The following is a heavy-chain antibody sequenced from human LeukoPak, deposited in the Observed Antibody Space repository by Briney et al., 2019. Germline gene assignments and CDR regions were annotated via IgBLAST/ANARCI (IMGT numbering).Heavy chain of an antibody. J-gene: IGHJ4*02. CDR3: ARRAGAYSHPYDY. Sequence: GGSLRLSCAASGFSLSSYAMSWVRQAPGKGLEWVSAISSTDAGTYHADSVRGRFTISRDSSKNTLYLQMNSLRAEDTAVYYCARRAGAYSHPYDYWGQGTLVTVSS. D-gene: IGHD4/OR15-4a*01. CDR1: GFSLSSYA. CDR2: ISSTDAGT. V-gene: IGHV3-23*01.